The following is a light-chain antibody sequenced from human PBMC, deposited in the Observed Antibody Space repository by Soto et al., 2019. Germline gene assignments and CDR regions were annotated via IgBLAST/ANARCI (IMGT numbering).Light chain of an antibody. CDR2: AAS. CDR1: QSISSY. CDR3: QQNYRATPWT. V-gene: IGKV1-39*01. Sequence: DIQMTQSPSAMSASVGDRVTITCRASQSISSYLNWYQQKPGKAPKLLIYAASSLQRGVPSRFSGGGSGTDFTLNISSLQPDDFATYYCQQNYRATPWTFGQGTKVDIK. J-gene: IGKJ1*01.